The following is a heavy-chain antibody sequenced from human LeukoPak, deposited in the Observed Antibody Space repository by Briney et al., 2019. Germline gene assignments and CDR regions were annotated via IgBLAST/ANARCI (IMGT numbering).Heavy chain of an antibody. V-gene: IGHV4-59*01. CDR3: ARGPSSGYSYG. CDR2: IYYSGNT. J-gene: IGHJ4*02. D-gene: IGHD5-18*01. Sequence: KTSETLSLTCTVSGDSISRYYWSWIRQPPGKGLEWIGYIYYSGNTNYNPSLKSRVTISVDTSKNQFSLNLSFVTAADTAVYYCARGPSSGYSYGWGQGTLVTVSS. CDR1: GDSISRYY.